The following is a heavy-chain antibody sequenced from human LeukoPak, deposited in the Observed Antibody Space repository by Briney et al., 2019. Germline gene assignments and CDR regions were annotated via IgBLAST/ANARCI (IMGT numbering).Heavy chain of an antibody. CDR1: GGSISSYY. CDR2: IYYSGST. J-gene: IGHJ6*02. V-gene: IGHV4-59*01. Sequence: SETLSLTCTVSGGSISSYYWSWIRQPPGKGLEWIGYIYYSGSTNYNPSLKSRVTISVDTSENQFSLKLSSVTAADTAVYYCASHSYYYDSSGYPNLYYYYGMDVWGQGTTVTVSS. D-gene: IGHD3-22*01. CDR3: ASHSYYYDSSGYPNLYYYYGMDV.